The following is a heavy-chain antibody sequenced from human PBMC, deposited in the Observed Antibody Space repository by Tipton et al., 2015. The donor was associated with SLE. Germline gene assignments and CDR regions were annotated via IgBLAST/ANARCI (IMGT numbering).Heavy chain of an antibody. Sequence: TLSLTCTVSGGSIISTTSYWGWIRQPPGKGLEWIGAIYHTATTYYNPSLKSRVTMSVDTSKNELSLKLTSVTAADTAVYFCSRLARYDPGGYYTIGLDPWGQGTRVTVSS. J-gene: IGHJ5*02. D-gene: IGHD3-22*01. CDR1: GGSIISTTSY. CDR2: IYHTATT. V-gene: IGHV4-39*01. CDR3: SRLARYDPGGYYTIGLDP.